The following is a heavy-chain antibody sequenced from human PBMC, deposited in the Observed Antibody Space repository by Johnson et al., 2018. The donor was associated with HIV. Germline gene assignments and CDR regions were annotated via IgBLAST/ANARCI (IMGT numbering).Heavy chain of an antibody. Sequence: VLLVESGGGLVQPGGSLRLSCAASGFAFRTYWMVWVRQVPGKRPVWVARIYNDGSRTTYADSVRGRFTISRDNSKNTLYLQMNSLRAEDTAVYYCARGGVGRYDSSASPQRAFDIWGQGTMVTVSS. J-gene: IGHJ3*02. CDR2: IYNDGSRT. CDR3: ARGGVGRYDSSASPQRAFDI. V-gene: IGHV3-74*03. CDR1: GFAFRTYW. D-gene: IGHD3-22*01.